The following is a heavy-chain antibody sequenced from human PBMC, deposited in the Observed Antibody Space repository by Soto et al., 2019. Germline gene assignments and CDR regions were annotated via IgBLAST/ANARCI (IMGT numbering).Heavy chain of an antibody. V-gene: IGHV3-23*01. D-gene: IGHD2-21*01. CDR1: GFTFSSYA. CDR2: ISGSGGST. J-gene: IGHJ4*02. CDR3: AKDPRSRVFVDY. Sequence: EVQLLESGGGLVQPGGSLRLSCAASGFTFSSYAMSWVRQAPGKGLEWVSAISGSGGSTYYADSVKGRFTISRDNSKNRLYLQMNSLRAEDTAVYYCAKDPRSRVFVDYWGQGTLVTVSS.